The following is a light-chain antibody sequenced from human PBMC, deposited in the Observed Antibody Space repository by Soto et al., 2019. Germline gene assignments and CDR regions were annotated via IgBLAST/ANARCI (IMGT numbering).Light chain of an antibody. Sequence: QSVLTQPASVSGSPGQAITISCTGTSSDVGGYNYVSWYQQHPGKAPKLMIYDNNKRPSGIPDRFSGSKSGTSATLGITGLQTGDAADYYCGTWVSSQSAGVFVPGTKLTVL. V-gene: IGLV1-51*01. CDR1: SSDVGGYNY. CDR2: DNN. CDR3: GTWVSSQSAGV. J-gene: IGLJ1*01.